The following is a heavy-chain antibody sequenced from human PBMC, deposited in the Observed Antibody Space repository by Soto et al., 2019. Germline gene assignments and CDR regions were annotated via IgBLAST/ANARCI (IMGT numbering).Heavy chain of an antibody. CDR2: IYYSGST. V-gene: IGHV4-59*08. Sequence: SETLSLTCTVSGGSISSYYWSWIRQPPGKGLEWIGYIYYSGSTNYNPSLKSRVTISVDTSKNQFSLKLSSVTAADTAVYHCARAKAPLYSSSWYWFDPWGQGTLVTVSS. J-gene: IGHJ5*02. CDR1: GGSISSYY. D-gene: IGHD6-13*01. CDR3: ARAKAPLYSSSWYWFDP.